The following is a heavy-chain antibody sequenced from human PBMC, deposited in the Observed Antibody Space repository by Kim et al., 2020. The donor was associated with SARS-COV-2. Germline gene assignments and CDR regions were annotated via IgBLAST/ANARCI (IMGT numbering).Heavy chain of an antibody. CDR3: ARVAYSQGRRREFDY. Sequence: PSPQGRVTISVDTSKNQFSLKMGSVTAADTAIYYCARVAYSQGRRREFDYWGQGTLVTVSS. J-gene: IGHJ4*02. D-gene: IGHD2-21*01. V-gene: IGHV4-34*01.